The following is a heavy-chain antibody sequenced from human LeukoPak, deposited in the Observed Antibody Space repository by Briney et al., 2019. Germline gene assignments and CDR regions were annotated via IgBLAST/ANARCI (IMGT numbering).Heavy chain of an antibody. D-gene: IGHD5-18*01. CDR2: VKQDGSET. Sequence: GGSLRLSCAASGFTVSRFAMSWVRQAPGKGLEWVANVKQDGSETYYVDSVKGRFTISRDNAKNSLFLQMNTLRVEDTAVYYCARAYSYAFEPWGQGTLVTVSS. V-gene: IGHV3-7*04. CDR1: GFTVSRFA. CDR3: ARAYSYAFEP. J-gene: IGHJ5*02.